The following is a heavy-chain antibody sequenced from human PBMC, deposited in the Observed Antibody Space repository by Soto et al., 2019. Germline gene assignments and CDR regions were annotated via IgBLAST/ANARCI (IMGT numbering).Heavy chain of an antibody. CDR3: ARGRGSSPAGEYFQH. CDR2: INHSGST. CDR1: GVSFSGYY. V-gene: IGHV4-34*01. D-gene: IGHD6-13*01. J-gene: IGHJ1*01. Sequence: QVQLQQWGAGLLKPSETLSLTCAVYGVSFSGYYWSWIRQPPGKGLEWIGEINHSGSTNYNPSLKSRVTISVDAYKNQSSPRLRSVTAADTAVYYCARGRGSSPAGEYFQHWGQGTLVTVSS.